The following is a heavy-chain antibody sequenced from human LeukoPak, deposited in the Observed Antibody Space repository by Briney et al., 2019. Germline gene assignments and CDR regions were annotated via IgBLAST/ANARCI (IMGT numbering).Heavy chain of an antibody. CDR2: ISSSSSYI. D-gene: IGHD5-12*01. CDR3: ARGGYGFDY. CDR1: GFTFSSYS. V-gene: IGHV3-21*01. J-gene: IGHJ4*02. Sequence: GGSLRLSCAASGFTFSSYSMNWVRQAPGKGLEWVSSISSSSSYIYYAVSVKGRFTISRDNAKNSLYLQMNSLRAEDTAVYYCARGGYGFDYWGQGTLVTVSS.